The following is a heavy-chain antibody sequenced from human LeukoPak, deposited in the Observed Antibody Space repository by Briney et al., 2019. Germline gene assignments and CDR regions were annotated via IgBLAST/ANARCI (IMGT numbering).Heavy chain of an antibody. V-gene: IGHV1-46*01. CDR1: GYTFPSYF. CDR3: ARTAARRFDY. Sequence: ASVKVSCKASGYTFPSYFMHWVRQAPGQGLEWMGIINPTGGSTTYAQKFQGRVTMTRDTSTSTVYMELSSLRSDDTAMYYCARTAARRFDYWGQGTLVTVSS. J-gene: IGHJ4*02. CDR2: INPTGGST. D-gene: IGHD6-6*01.